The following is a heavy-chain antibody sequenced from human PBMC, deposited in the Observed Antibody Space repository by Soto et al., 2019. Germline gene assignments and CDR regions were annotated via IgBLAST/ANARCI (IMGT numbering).Heavy chain of an antibody. V-gene: IGHV3-73*02. CDR2: IRTDANTYAT. Sequence: QLVESGGALVQPGESLKLSCAASGFSFSGSAIQWVRQAPGKGLERVGRIRTDANTYATAYAASLTGRFTISRDDSRNTAYLQMNSLKTEDTAVYFCTRRQFYYFGLDVWGQGTRVIVSS. D-gene: IGHD6-19*01. CDR3: TRRQFYYFGLDV. CDR1: GFSFSGSA. J-gene: IGHJ6*02.